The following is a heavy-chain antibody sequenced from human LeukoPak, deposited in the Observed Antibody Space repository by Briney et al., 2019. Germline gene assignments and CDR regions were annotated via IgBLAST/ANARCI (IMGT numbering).Heavy chain of an antibody. CDR2: TSYDGGNT. J-gene: IGHJ4*02. Sequence: GRSLRLSCAASGFTFMSYGMHWVRQAPGKGLEWVAVTSYDGGNTHYADSVKGRFTISRDNSKNTLYLQMNSLRPEDTAVYYCAKKSPGTYYAPPDYWGQGTLVTVSS. D-gene: IGHD3-10*01. CDR3: AKKSPGTYYAPPDY. CDR1: GFTFMSYG. V-gene: IGHV3-30*18.